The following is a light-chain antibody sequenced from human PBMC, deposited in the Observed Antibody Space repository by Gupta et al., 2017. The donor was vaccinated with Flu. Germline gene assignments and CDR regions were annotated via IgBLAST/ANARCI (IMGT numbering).Light chain of an antibody. CDR1: SSNIGNNY. CDR3: ETRDSSLSAVV. Sequence: QSQLTQPPSLSPARGQQVTIPFPAGSSNIGNNYVYWYQQPPGTAHKLLLYVNNKRNSGIPDRFSGSKSGTSATLGLTGLQTGDEDEYYCETRDSSLSAVVFGGGTKLTVL. J-gene: IGLJ2*01. V-gene: IGLV1-51*02. CDR2: VNN.